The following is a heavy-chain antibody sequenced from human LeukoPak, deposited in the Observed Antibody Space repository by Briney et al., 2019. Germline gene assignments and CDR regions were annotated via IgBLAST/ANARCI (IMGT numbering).Heavy chain of an antibody. V-gene: IGHV3-23*01. CDR1: GFTFSSYA. D-gene: IGHD6-19*01. J-gene: IGHJ4*02. Sequence: ETGGSLRLSCAASGFTFSSYAMSWVRQAPGGGLEWVSGLGGSGATPVYADSVKDRFTISRDNSKNTLYLEMNSLRAEDTAVYFCATGDRASGWSHWGQGTLVTVSS. CDR2: LGGSGATP. CDR3: ATGDRASGWSH.